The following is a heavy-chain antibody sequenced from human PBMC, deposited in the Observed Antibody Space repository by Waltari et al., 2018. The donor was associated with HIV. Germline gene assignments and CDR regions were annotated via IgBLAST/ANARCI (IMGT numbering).Heavy chain of an antibody. CDR1: GGSFTGYY. CDR2: ISHSGST. D-gene: IGHD2-15*01. CDR3: ARCKKVAIVAAGNYNWFDP. Sequence: QVQLQQWGAGLLKPSETLSLTCAVYGGSFTGYYWTWVRQPPGKGLEWIGEISHSGSTNYNPALKRRVTISLDASRNQFSLKLTSVTAADTTVFYCARCKKVAIVAAGNYNWFDPWGQGTLVTVSS. J-gene: IGHJ5*02. V-gene: IGHV4-34*01.